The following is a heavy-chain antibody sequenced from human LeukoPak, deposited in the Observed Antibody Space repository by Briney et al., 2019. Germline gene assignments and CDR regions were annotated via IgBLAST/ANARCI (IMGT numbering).Heavy chain of an antibody. D-gene: IGHD2-15*01. V-gene: IGHV3-21*01. CDR3: ARDYDFYCSGGSCYSPRLSDY. J-gene: IGHJ4*02. CDR2: ISTGSSYI. Sequence: GGSLRLSCAASGFTFSSYSMKWVRQAPGKGLEWVSSISTGSSYIHYADSVKGRFTISRDNAKNSLYLQMNSLRAEDTAVYYCARDYDFYCSGGSCYSPRLSDYWGQGTLVTVSS. CDR1: GFTFSSYS.